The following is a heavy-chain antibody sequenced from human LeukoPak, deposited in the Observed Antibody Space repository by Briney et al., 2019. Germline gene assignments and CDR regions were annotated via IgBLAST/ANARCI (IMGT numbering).Heavy chain of an antibody. Sequence: SETLSLTCTVSGGSISSTDYFWGWIRQPPGKGLEWIGNFYYTGSTSYNPSLKSGVTISVGTSKEQFSLKLTSVTAADTAVYYCARYLNYAFDIWGQGTMVTVSS. CDR2: FYYTGST. V-gene: IGHV4-39*01. CDR1: GGSISSTDYF. D-gene: IGHD1-7*01. J-gene: IGHJ3*02. CDR3: ARYLNYAFDI.